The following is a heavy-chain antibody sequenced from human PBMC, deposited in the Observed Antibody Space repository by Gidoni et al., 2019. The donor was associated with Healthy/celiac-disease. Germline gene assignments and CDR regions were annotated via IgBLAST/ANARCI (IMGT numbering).Heavy chain of an antibody. V-gene: IGHV3-21*01. CDR2: ISSSSSYI. Sequence: EVQLVESGGGLVKPGGSLRLSCAASGFTFRSYSMNWVRQAPGKGLEWVSSISSSSSYIYYADSVKGRFTISRDNAKNSLYLQMNSLRAEDTAVYYCARDKKYSIAPNYYYYGMDVWGQGTTVTVSS. CDR3: ARDKKYSIAPNYYYYGMDV. J-gene: IGHJ6*02. CDR1: GFTFRSYS. D-gene: IGHD6-6*01.